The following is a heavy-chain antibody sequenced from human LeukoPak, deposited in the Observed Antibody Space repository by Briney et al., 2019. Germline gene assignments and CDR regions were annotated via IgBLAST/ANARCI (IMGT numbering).Heavy chain of an antibody. CDR2: IKQDGSEK. CDR1: GFTFSIYL. D-gene: IGHD4-17*01. V-gene: IGHV3-7*01. Sequence: GGSLRLSCAASGFTFSIYLMNWVRQAPGKGLEWVANIKQDGSEKYYVDSVKGRFTISRDNAKNSLYLQMNNLRAEDTAVYYCARYYGNDYWGQGTLVTVSS. J-gene: IGHJ4*02. CDR3: ARYYGNDY.